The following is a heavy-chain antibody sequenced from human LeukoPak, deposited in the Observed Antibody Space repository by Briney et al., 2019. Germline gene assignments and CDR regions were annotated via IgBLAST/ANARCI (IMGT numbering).Heavy chain of an antibody. CDR3: AKEVYDSSGYSFDY. V-gene: IGHV3-30*02. CDR2: IRYDGSNK. CDR1: GFTLSSYS. D-gene: IGHD3-22*01. Sequence: GGSLRLSCAASGFTLSSYSMNWVRQAPGKGLEWVAFIRYDGSNKYYADSVKGRFTISRDNSKNTLYLQMNSLRAEDTAVYYCAKEVYDSSGYSFDYWGQGTLVTVSS. J-gene: IGHJ4*02.